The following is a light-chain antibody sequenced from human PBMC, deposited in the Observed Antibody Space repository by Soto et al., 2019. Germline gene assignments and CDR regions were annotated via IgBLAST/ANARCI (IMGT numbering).Light chain of an antibody. CDR2: VAS. Sequence: EIVLTQSPGTLSLSPGERATLSCRASQSVSSSYLAWYRQKPGQAPRLLIYVASSRATGIPDRVSGSGSGTDFTLTISRLEPEDFAVYYCQQYGSSPCTFGQGTKLQIK. V-gene: IGKV3-20*01. CDR3: QQYGSSPCT. CDR1: QSVSSSY. J-gene: IGKJ2*02.